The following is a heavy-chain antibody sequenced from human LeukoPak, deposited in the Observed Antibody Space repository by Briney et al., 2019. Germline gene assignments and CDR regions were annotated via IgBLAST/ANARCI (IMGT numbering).Heavy chain of an antibody. CDR2: IGGTNGRT. D-gene: IGHD3-22*01. CDR1: GFTFSSYA. CDR3: AKHYYDTSGTPRYFDY. V-gene: IGHV3-23*01. J-gene: IGHJ4*02. Sequence: GGCLRLSCAASGFTFSSYAMSWVRQPPGKGLEWVSAIGGTNGRTYYADSVKGRFTISRDNSKNTLYLQMNSLRDEDTAVYYRAKHYYDTSGTPRYFDYWGQGTLVTVSS.